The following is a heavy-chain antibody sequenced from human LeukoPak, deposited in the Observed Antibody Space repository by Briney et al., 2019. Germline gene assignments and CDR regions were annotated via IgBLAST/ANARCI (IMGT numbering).Heavy chain of an antibody. D-gene: IGHD1-26*01. Sequence: SETLSLTCTVSGGSISSYYWSWIRQPPGKGLEWIGYIYYSGSTNYNPSLKSRVTISVDTSRNQFSLKLSSVTAADTAVYYCARAQWELRAYYYYMDVWGKGTTVTISS. V-gene: IGHV4-59*01. CDR2: IYYSGST. CDR1: GGSISSYY. CDR3: ARAQWELRAYYYYMDV. J-gene: IGHJ6*03.